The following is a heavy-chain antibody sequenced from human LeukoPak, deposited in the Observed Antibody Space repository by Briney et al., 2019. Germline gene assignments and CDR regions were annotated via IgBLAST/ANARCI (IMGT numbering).Heavy chain of an antibody. D-gene: IGHD3-22*01. Sequence: GGSLRLSCEASGFTFSSCGMHWVRQAPGKGLEWVAVIWYDGSDKYYADSVKGRFSISRDNSKNTLYLQMNSLRAEDTAVYYCARELPPVVNFYFDSWGQGTLVTVSS. V-gene: IGHV3-33*01. CDR1: GFTFSSCG. CDR2: IWYDGSDK. CDR3: ARELPPVVNFYFDS. J-gene: IGHJ4*02.